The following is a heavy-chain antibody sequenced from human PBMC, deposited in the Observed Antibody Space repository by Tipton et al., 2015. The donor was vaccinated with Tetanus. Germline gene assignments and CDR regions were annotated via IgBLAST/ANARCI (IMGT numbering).Heavy chain of an antibody. CDR3: TTSGPGASGGDY. CDR2: IKNKADGGTT. D-gene: IGHD3-10*01. V-gene: IGHV3-15*07. CDR1: GFSFRSYA. J-gene: IGHJ4*02. Sequence: SLRLSCAASGFSFRSYALHWVRQAPGKGLEWVGRIKNKADGGTTDYSARVKDRFTLSRDDSKSTVFLHMNNLRTEDTAVYYCTTSGPGASGGDYWGQGTLVTVSA.